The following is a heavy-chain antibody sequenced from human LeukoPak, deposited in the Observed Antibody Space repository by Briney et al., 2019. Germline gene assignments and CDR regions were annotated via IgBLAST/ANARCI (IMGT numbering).Heavy chain of an antibody. CDR1: GGSLNIYY. J-gene: IGHJ3*01. CDR3: ARQPGGTAAFDV. V-gene: IGHV4-59*08. CDR2: ISYTGGEI. D-gene: IGHD1-14*01. Sequence: PSETLSLTCTVSGGSLNIYYWSWIRQPPGKRLEWIGYISYTGGEINYNPSLKSRLTLSVDTSKHQFSLMLTSVTAADTAIYYFARQPGGTAAFDVWAQGTMVTVSS.